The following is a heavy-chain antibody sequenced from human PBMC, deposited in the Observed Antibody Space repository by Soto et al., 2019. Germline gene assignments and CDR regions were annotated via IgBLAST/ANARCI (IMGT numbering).Heavy chain of an antibody. D-gene: IGHD5-18*01. Sequence: QAQLVESGGGVVQPGRSLRLSCAASGFAFSSYGMHWVRQAPGTGLEWVAVISYDGSLQHYADSVKGRFTISRDNSKKSVLLQMSSLRAEDMAVYYCVSDRGYGHASVPYSWGQGTLVSVSS. CDR3: VSDRGYGHASVPYS. CDR1: GFAFSSYG. V-gene: IGHV3-30*13. CDR2: ISYDGSLQ. J-gene: IGHJ4*02.